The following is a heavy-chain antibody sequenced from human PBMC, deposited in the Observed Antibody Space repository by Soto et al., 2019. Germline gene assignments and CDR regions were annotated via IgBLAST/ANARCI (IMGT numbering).Heavy chain of an antibody. D-gene: IGHD1-20*01. Sequence: ASVKGCCKSSGYTFTSYDINWVRQATGQGLEWMGWMNPNSGNTGYAQKFHGRVTMTRNTSISTAYMELSSLRSEDTAVYYCASGHNNWIYQYGMDVWGQGTTVTVSS. V-gene: IGHV1-8*01. CDR1: GYTFTSYD. J-gene: IGHJ6*02. CDR2: MNPNSGNT. CDR3: ASGHNNWIYQYGMDV.